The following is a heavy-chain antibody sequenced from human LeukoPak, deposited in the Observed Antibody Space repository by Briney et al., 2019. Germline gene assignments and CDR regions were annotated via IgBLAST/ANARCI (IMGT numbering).Heavy chain of an antibody. V-gene: IGHV1-18*01. D-gene: IGHD3-10*01. CDR3: ARAYTLLWFGELNYYMDV. CDR1: GYIFTSYG. CDR2: ISAYNGNT. J-gene: IGHJ6*03. Sequence: GASVKVSCKASGYIFTSYGISWVRQAPGQGLEWMGWISAYNGNTNYAQKLQGRVTMTTDTSTSTAYMELRSLRSDDTAVYYCARAYTLLWFGELNYYMDVWGKGTTVTISS.